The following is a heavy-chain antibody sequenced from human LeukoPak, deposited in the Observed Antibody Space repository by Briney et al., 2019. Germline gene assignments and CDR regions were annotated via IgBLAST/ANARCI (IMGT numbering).Heavy chain of an antibody. CDR1: GGSFSGYY. CDR3: AMSESLERSYDSSGYYYSYFDY. D-gene: IGHD3-22*01. J-gene: IGHJ4*02. V-gene: IGHV4-34*01. CDR2: INHSGST. Sequence: SETLSLTCAVYGGSFSGYYWSWIRQPPGKGLEWIGEINHSGSTNYNPSLKSRVTISVDTSKNQFSLKLSSVTAADTAVYYCAMSESLERSYDSSGYYYSYFDYWGQGTLVTVSS.